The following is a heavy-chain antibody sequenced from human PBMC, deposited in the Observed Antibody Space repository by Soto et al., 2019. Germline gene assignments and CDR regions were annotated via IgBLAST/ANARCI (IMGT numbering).Heavy chain of an antibody. D-gene: IGHD2-15*01. CDR1: GGSCSGYY. V-gene: IGHV4-34*01. Sequence: PSETLSLTCAVYGGSCSGYYWSWIRQPPGKGLEWIGEINHSGSINYNPSLKSRVTISVDTSKNQFSLKLSSVTAADTAVYYCARGLKGAVVVVATPYYFDYWGQGTLVTVSS. CDR2: INHSGSI. CDR3: ARGLKGAVVVVATPYYFDY. J-gene: IGHJ4*02.